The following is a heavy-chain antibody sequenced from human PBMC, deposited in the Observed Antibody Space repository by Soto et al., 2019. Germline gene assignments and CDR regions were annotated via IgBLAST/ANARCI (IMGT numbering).Heavy chain of an antibody. CDR3: VREVATNGRYFDY. CDR2: ISGDGNIT. V-gene: IGHV3-74*01. D-gene: IGHD5-12*01. J-gene: IGHJ4*02. CDR1: GFTLRSYW. Sequence: EVQLVESGGGLVQPGGCLRLSCAASGFTLRSYWMHWVRQVSGKGLVWVSRISGDGNITTYADSVKGRFTISRDNANNTLYLQMGGLRAEDTALYYCVREVATNGRYFDYWGQGALVTVSS.